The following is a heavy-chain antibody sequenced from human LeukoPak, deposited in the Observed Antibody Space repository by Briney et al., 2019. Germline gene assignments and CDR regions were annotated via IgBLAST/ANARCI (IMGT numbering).Heavy chain of an antibody. V-gene: IGHV3-23*01. J-gene: IGHJ4*02. CDR3: ARVQREYYYDSSGIMGN. Sequence: GGSLRLSCAASGFTFSSYAMSWVRQAPGKGLEWVSAISGSGGSTYYADSVKGRFTISRDNSKNTLYLQMNSLRVEDTAVYYCARVQREYYYDSSGIMGNWGQGTLVTVSS. D-gene: IGHD3-22*01. CDR1: GFTFSSYA. CDR2: ISGSGGST.